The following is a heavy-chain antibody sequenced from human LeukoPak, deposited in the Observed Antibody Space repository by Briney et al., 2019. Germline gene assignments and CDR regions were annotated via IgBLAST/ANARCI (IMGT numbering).Heavy chain of an antibody. CDR2: IYYSGST. D-gene: IGHD6-13*01. Sequence: PSETLSLTCTVSGGSISSYYWSWIRQPPGKGLEWIGYIYYSGSTNYNPSLKSRVTISVDTSKNQFSLKLSSVTAADTAVYYCARGGAAAVFGAWGQGTLVTVSS. CDR1: GGSISSYY. J-gene: IGHJ5*02. CDR3: ARGGAAAVFGA. V-gene: IGHV4-59*01.